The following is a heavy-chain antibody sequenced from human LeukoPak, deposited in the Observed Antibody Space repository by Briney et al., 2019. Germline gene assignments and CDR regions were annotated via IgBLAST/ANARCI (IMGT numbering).Heavy chain of an antibody. CDR3: AKDWVAAAGYFDY. J-gene: IGHJ4*02. Sequence: GGSLRLSCAASGFTFSSYAMSWVRQAPGKGLEWLSAISGSGGSTYYADSVKGRFTISRDNSKNTLYLQMNSLRAEDAAVYYCAKDWVAAAGYFDYWGQGTLVTVSS. D-gene: IGHD6-13*01. CDR1: GFTFSSYA. V-gene: IGHV3-23*01. CDR2: ISGSGGST.